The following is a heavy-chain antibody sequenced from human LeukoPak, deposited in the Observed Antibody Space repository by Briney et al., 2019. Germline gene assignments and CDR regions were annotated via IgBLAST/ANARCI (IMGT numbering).Heavy chain of an antibody. V-gene: IGHV4-59*08. J-gene: IGHJ4*02. Sequence: SETLSLTCTVSGGSISSYYWSWIRQPPGEGLEWIGYIYYSGSTNYNPSLKSRVTISVDTSKNQFSLKLSSVTAADTAVYYCASSIPSSGYPFQLDYWGQGTLVTVSS. D-gene: IGHD3-22*01. CDR2: IYYSGST. CDR1: GGSISSYY. CDR3: ASSIPSSGYPFQLDY.